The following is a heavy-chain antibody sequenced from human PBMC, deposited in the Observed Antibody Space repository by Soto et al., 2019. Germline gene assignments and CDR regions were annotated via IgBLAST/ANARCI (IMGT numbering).Heavy chain of an antibody. Sequence: VGSLRLSCAASGFTFSSYAMHWVRQAPGKGLEWVAVISYDGSNKYYADSVKGRFTISRDNSKNTLYLQMKSLRAEDTAVYYCARVGVGYCSSTSCYSNFDYWGQGTLVTVSS. CDR1: GFTFSSYA. D-gene: IGHD2-2*03. CDR2: ISYDGSNK. CDR3: ARVGVGYCSSTSCYSNFDY. V-gene: IGHV3-30-3*01. J-gene: IGHJ4*02.